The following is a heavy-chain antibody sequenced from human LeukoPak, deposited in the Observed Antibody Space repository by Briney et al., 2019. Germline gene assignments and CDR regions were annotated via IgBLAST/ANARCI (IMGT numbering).Heavy chain of an antibody. V-gene: IGHV3-23*01. Sequence: GGSLRLSCAASGFTFSSYGMSWVRQAPGKGLEWVSAIGGRDGSTYYADSVKGRFTISRDNSKNTLYVQMNSLRAEDTAVYYCAKGHYYGSGSLDYWGQGTLVTVSS. J-gene: IGHJ4*02. CDR1: GFTFSSYG. CDR2: IGGRDGST. CDR3: AKGHYYGSGSLDY. D-gene: IGHD3-10*01.